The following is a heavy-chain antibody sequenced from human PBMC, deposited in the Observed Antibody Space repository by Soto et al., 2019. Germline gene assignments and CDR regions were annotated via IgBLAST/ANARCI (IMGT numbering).Heavy chain of an antibody. Sequence: GASVKVSCKASGYTFTSYAMHWVRQAPGQRLEWMGWINAGNGNTKYSQKFQGRVTITRDTSASTAYMELSSLRSEGTAVYYCARPPYYYDSSGYYYYWGQGTLVTVSS. CDR3: ARPPYYYDSSGYYYY. CDR2: INAGNGNT. CDR1: GYTFTSYA. J-gene: IGHJ4*02. D-gene: IGHD3-22*01. V-gene: IGHV1-3*01.